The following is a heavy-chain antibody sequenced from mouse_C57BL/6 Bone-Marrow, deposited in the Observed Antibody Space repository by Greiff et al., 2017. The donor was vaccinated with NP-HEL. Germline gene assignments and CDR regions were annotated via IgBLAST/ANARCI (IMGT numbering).Heavy chain of an antibody. V-gene: IGHV1-19*01. Sequence: EVQLQQSGPVLVKPGASVKMSCKASGYTFTDYYMNWVKQSHGKSLEWIGVINPYNGGTSYNQKFKGNATLTVDKSSSTAYMELNSLTSEDSAVYYCARNYYYGSSPGWFAYWGQGTLVTVSA. CDR3: ARNYYYGSSPGWFAY. D-gene: IGHD1-1*01. CDR2: INPYNGGT. CDR1: GYTFTDYY. J-gene: IGHJ3*01.